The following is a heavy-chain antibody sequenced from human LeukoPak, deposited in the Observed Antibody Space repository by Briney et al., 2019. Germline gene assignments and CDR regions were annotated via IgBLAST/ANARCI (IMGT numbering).Heavy chain of an antibody. CDR1: GFTFDDHD. CDR3: ARGKMVGATAWGGLDY. V-gene: IGHV3-20*04. Sequence: GGSLRLSCVASGFTFDDHDMSWVCQAPGKGLEWVSNINWNGGSTGYADSVKGRFTISRDNAKNSLYLQMNSLRAEDTAFYYCARGKMVGATAWGGLDYWGQGTLVTVSS. J-gene: IGHJ4*02. CDR2: INWNGGST. D-gene: IGHD1-26*01.